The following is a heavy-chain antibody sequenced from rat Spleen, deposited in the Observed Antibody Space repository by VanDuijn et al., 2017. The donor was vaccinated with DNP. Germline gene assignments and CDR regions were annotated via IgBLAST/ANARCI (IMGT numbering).Heavy chain of an antibody. CDR1: GFTFSNYG. Sequence: EVQLVESGGGLVQPGRPLKLSCAASGFTFSNYGMAWVRQTPTKGLEWVASISTGGDDTYYRDSVKGRFTVSRDNTKSALYLQMDSLRSEDTATYYCARHRTIMPYYYSMDAWGQGASVTVSS. V-gene: IGHV5S13*01. J-gene: IGHJ4*01. D-gene: IGHD1-12*01. CDR3: ARHRTIMPYYYSMDA. CDR2: ISTGGDDT.